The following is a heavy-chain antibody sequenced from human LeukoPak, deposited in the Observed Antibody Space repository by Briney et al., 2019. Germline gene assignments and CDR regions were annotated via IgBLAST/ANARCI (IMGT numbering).Heavy chain of an antibody. CDR3: ARLVVVPAAPRQAYYYYYYGMDV. Sequence: PSETLSLTCTVSSGSISSSSYYWGWIRQPPGKGLDWIGSIYYSGSTYYNPSLKSRVTISVDTSKNQFSLKLSSVTAADTAVYYCARLVVVPAAPRQAYYYYYYGMDVWGQGTTVTVSS. CDR2: IYYSGST. D-gene: IGHD2-2*01. V-gene: IGHV4-39*01. CDR1: SGSISSSSYY. J-gene: IGHJ6*02.